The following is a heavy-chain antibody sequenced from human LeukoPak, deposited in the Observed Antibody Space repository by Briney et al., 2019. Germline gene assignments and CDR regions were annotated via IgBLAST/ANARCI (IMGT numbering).Heavy chain of an antibody. V-gene: IGHV1-18*01. J-gene: IGHJ4*02. CDR1: GYSFTSYG. D-gene: IGHD3-22*01. CDR3: ARDCDRSGYYCY. CDR2: ISAYNGNT. Sequence: ASVKVSCKASGYSFTSYGITWVRQAPGQGLEWMGWISAYNGNTNCAQLLQGRVTMTTDTSKSTAYMELRSLRSDDTAVYYCARDCDRSGYYCYWGQGTLVTVSS.